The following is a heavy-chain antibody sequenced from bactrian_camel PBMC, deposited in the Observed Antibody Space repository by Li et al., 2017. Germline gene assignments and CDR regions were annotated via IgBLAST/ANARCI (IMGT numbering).Heavy chain of an antibody. Sequence: VQLVESGGGLVQPGGSLRLSCAASGIFLSSYYMSWVRQAPGKGLEWVSGIQTGDGTTNSADSVKGRFSSSKDDTRNIVYLQMDSLKSEDTALYYCATLGVAIWGHGTQVTVS. J-gene: IGHJ4*01. CDR3: ATLGVAI. D-gene: IGHD5*01. CDR1: GIFLSSYY. CDR2: IQTGDGTT. V-gene: IGHV3S40*01.